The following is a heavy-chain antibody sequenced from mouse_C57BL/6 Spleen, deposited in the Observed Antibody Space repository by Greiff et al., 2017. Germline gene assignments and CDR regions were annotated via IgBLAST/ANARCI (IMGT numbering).Heavy chain of an antibody. D-gene: IGHD1-1*01. CDR2: ISYDGSN. Sequence: EVKLVESGPGLVKPSQSLSLTCSVTGYSITSGYYWNWIRQFPGNKLEWMGYISYDGSNNYNPSLKNRISITRDTSKNQFFLKLNSVTTEDTATYYCVREGLLYYFAYWGQGTTLTVSS. CDR1: GYSITSGYY. J-gene: IGHJ2*01. V-gene: IGHV3-6*01. CDR3: VREGLLYYFAY.